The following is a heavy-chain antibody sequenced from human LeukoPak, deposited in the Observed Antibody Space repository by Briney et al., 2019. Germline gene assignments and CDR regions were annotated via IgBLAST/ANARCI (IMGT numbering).Heavy chain of an antibody. CDR2: ISYDGSNK. D-gene: IGHD3-10*01. V-gene: IGHV3-30-3*01. CDR1: GFTFSSYA. CDR3: AREGYYGSGSPPSLYFDY. Sequence: GSLRLSCAATGFTFSSYAMHWVRQAPGKGLEWVAVISYDGSNKYYADSVEGRFTISRDNSKNTLYLQMNSLRAEDTAVYYCAREGYYGSGSPPSLYFDYWGQRTLITVSS. J-gene: IGHJ4*02.